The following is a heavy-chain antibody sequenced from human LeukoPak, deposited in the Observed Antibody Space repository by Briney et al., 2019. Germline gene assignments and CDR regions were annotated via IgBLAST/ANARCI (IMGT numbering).Heavy chain of an antibody. J-gene: IGHJ4*02. V-gene: IGHV3-30*04. D-gene: IGHD2-8*01. CDR2: ISHNGISQ. CDR3: VWENGARSFQY. Sequence: GRSLRLFCAASGFTFWDHAMHWVRQAPGKGLERVSLISHNGISQNYAASFKGRFTVSRDNSMNPLDLQMNSLKVEDTAVYYCVWENGARSFQYWGQGTLVTVSS. CDR1: GFTFWDHA.